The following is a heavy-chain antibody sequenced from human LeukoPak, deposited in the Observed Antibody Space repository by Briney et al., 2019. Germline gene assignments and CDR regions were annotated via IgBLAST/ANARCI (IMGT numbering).Heavy chain of an antibody. V-gene: IGHV3-21*01. CDR1: GFTFSSYS. J-gene: IGHJ4*02. CDR2: ISSSSSYI. Sequence: GSLRLSCAASGFTFSSYSMNWVRQAPGKGLEWVSSISSSSSYIYYADSVKGRFTISRDNAKNSLYLQTNSLRAEDTAVYYCARDHGSSYHSYWGQGTLVTVSS. D-gene: IGHD6-13*01. CDR3: ARDHGSSYHSY.